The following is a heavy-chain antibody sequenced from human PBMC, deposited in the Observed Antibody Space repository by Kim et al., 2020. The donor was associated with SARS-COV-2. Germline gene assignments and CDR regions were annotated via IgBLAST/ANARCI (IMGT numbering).Heavy chain of an antibody. D-gene: IGHD3-16*01. V-gene: IGHV3-48*02. J-gene: IGHJ3*02. CDR2: I. CDR3: VRDRMGGAFDM. Sequence: IYYADSVEGRFTISRDNAKNSMFLQMNSLRDEETALYYCVRDRMGGAFDMWGQGTKVTVSS.